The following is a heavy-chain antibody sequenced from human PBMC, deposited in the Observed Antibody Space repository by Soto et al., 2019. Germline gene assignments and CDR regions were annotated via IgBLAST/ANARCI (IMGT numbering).Heavy chain of an antibody. CDR2: ITSSSGHI. J-gene: IGHJ6*01. CDR1: GFTLTTYT. V-gene: IGHV3-21*01. Sequence: PGGSLRLSCEASGFTLTTYTMNWVRQASGKGLEWVSSITSSSGHIYYADSVKGRFTISRDNARNSLYLQMNSLRAEDTAVYYCVRERGLSSFYGMDVGGQETTVNVSS. CDR3: VRERGLSSFYGMDV.